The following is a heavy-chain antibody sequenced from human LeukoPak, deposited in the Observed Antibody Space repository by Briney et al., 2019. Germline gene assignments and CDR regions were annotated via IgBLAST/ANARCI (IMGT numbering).Heavy chain of an antibody. J-gene: IGHJ6*02. V-gene: IGHV4-34*01. CDR1: GGSFSGYY. Sequence: PSETLSLICAVYGGSFSGYYWSWIRQPPGKGLEWIGEINHSGSTNYNPSLKSRVTISVDTSKNQFSLKLSSVTAADTAVYYCARGPYYYGMDVWGQGTTVTVSS. CDR3: ARGPYYYGMDV. CDR2: INHSGST.